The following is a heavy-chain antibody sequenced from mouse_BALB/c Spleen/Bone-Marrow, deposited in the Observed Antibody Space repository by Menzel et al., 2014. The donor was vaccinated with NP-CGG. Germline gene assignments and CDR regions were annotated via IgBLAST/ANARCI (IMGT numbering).Heavy chain of an antibody. D-gene: IGHD4-1*01. CDR1: GYTFTSYW. V-gene: IGHV1-7*01. CDR2: INPSTGYT. Sequence: VKLMESGAELAKPGASVKMSCKASGYTFTSYWMHWVKQRPGQGLEWIGYINPSTGYTEYNQKFKDKATLTADRSSSTVYMQLSSLTSEDSAFYYCARSRTGTYFDYWGQGTTLTVSS. J-gene: IGHJ2*01. CDR3: ARSRTGTYFDY.